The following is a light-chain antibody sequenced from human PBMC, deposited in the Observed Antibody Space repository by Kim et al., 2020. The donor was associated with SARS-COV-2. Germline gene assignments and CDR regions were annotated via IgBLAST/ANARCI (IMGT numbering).Light chain of an antibody. CDR3: GTWDSSLRGAV. CDR1: SSNIGNNY. CDR2: DND. V-gene: IGLV1-51*01. Sequence: QLVLTQPPSVSAAPGQKVTISCSGSSSNIGNNYVSWYQQLPGTAPKLLIYDNDKRPSGIPDRFSGSKSDTSATLGITGLQTGDEADYYCGTWDSSLRGAVFGGGTQLTVL. J-gene: IGLJ7*01.